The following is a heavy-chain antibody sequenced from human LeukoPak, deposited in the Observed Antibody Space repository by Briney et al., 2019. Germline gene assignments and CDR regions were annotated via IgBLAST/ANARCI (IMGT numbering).Heavy chain of an antibody. CDR2: IYYSGST. V-gene: IGHV4-30-4*08. D-gene: IGHD4-17*01. CDR3: ARHLDYGDHQGAFDI. J-gene: IGHJ3*02. CDR1: DGSISSATYY. Sequence: PSETLSLTCTVSDGSISSATYYWSWIRQPPGKGLEWIGYIYYSGSTYYNPSLKSRVTISVSTSRNQFSLKLSSVTAADTAVYYCARHLDYGDHQGAFDIWGQGTMVTVSS.